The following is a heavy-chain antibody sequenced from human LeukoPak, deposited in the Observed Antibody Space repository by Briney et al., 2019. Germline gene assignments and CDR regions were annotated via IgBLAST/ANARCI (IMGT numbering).Heavy chain of an antibody. J-gene: IGHJ4*02. CDR3: ATVRDIVVGGGPYYFDY. CDR1: GYTFIGYY. D-gene: IGHD2-15*01. CDR2: INPHNGDT. Sequence: ASVKVSCKASGYTFIGYYLHWVRQSPGQGLEWMGWINPHNGDTNYAQTFQGRVTMTRDTSITTAYMELSRLKSDDTAVYYCATVRDIVVGGGPYYFDYWGQGTLVTVSS. V-gene: IGHV1-2*02.